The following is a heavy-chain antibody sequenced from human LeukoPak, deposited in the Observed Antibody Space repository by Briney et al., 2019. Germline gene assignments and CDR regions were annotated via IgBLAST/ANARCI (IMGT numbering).Heavy chain of an antibody. Sequence: ASVTVSCKASGYTFTGYYMHWVRQAPGQGLEGMGWINPNSGGTNYAQKFQGRVTMTRDTSISTAYMELSRLRSDDTAVYYCARVPYYYGSGSYDSYYYYYMDVWGKGTTVTISS. V-gene: IGHV1-2*02. D-gene: IGHD3-10*01. J-gene: IGHJ6*03. CDR2: INPNSGGT. CDR3: ARVPYYYGSGSYDSYYYYYMDV. CDR1: GYTFTGYY.